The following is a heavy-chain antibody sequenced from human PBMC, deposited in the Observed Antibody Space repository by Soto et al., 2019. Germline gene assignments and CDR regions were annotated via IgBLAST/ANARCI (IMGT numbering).Heavy chain of an antibody. Sequence: EVELVESGGGLVKPGGSLRLSCAASGFTFSSYSMNWVRQAPGKGLEWVSSITSSSSYIYYADSVKGRFTISRDNAKNSLYRQMNSLRAEDTAVYYCASRHYGMDVWGQGTTVTVSS. CDR2: ITSSSSYI. CDR1: GFTFSSYS. CDR3: ASRHYGMDV. J-gene: IGHJ6*02. V-gene: IGHV3-21*01.